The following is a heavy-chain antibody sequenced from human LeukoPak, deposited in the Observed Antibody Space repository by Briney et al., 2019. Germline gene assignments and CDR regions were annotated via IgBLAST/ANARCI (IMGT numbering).Heavy chain of an antibody. D-gene: IGHD2-2*02. Sequence: GASVKVSCKASGGTFSSYAISWVRQAPGQGLEWMGGIIPIFGTANYAQKFQGRVTITTDESTSTAYMELSSLRSEDAAVYYCARSDCSSTSCYTYYYYYMDVWGKGTTVTVSS. CDR1: GGTFSSYA. J-gene: IGHJ6*03. CDR3: ARSDCSSTSCYTYYYYYMDV. CDR2: IIPIFGTA. V-gene: IGHV1-69*05.